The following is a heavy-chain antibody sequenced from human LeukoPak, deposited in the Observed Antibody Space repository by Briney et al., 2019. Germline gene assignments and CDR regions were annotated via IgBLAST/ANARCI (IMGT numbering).Heavy chain of an antibody. J-gene: IGHJ6*03. CDR2: IWYDGSNK. CDR3: AKVLSLYYYYYMDV. CDR1: GFTFSSYG. V-gene: IGHV3-33*06. D-gene: IGHD3-3*01. Sequence: GGSLRLSCAASGFTFSSYGMHWVRQAPGKGLEWVAVIWYDGSNKYYADSVKGRFTISRDNSKNTLYLQMNSLRAEDTAVYYCAKVLSLYYYYYMDVWGKGTTVTASS.